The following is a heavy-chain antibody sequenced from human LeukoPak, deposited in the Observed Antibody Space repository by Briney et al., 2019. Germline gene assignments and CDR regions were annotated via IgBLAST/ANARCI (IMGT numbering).Heavy chain of an antibody. V-gene: IGHV3-7*01. D-gene: IGHD6-6*01. CDR1: GFTFSSYW. CDR3: ARDSSDSSSYLDY. Sequence: PGGSLRLSCAASGFTFSSYWMSWVRQAPGKGLEWVANFKQDVSEKYYVDSVKGRFTISRDNAKNSLYLQMNSLRAEDTAVYYCARDSSDSSSYLDYWGQGTLVTVSS. J-gene: IGHJ4*02. CDR2: FKQDVSEK.